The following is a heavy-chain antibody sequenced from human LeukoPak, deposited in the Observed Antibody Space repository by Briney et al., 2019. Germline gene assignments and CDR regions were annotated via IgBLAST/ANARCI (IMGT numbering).Heavy chain of an antibody. J-gene: IGHJ3*02. CDR2: SHYSGET. Sequence: SETLSLTCTVSGASMTDYYWSWIRQPPGKELEWIAYSHYSGETKYNPSLKSRITISVDTSKNQFSLKLSSVTAADTAVYFCARQPGGTAAFDIWGQGTTVTVSA. CDR1: GASMTDYY. CDR3: ARQPGGTAAFDI. D-gene: IGHD1-14*01. V-gene: IGHV4-59*08.